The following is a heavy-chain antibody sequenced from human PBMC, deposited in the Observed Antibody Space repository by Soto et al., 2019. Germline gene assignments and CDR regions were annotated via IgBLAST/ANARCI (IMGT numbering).Heavy chain of an antibody. D-gene: IGHD2-2*01. J-gene: IGHJ4*02. CDR2: ISGSGGST. CDR3: AKDNRGIVVVPAASGY. Sequence: EVQLLESGGGLVQPGGSRRLSCAASGFTFSSYAMSWVRQAPGKGLEWVSAISGSGGSTYYADSVKGRFTISRDNSKNTLYLQMNSLRAEDTAVYYCAKDNRGIVVVPAASGYWGQGTLVTVSS. V-gene: IGHV3-23*01. CDR1: GFTFSSYA.